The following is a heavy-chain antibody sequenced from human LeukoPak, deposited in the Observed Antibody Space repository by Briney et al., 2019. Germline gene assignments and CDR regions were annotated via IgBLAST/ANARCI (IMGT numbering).Heavy chain of an antibody. D-gene: IGHD3-22*01. J-gene: IGHJ4*02. Sequence: SETLSLTCTVSGGSIGSYYWSWIRQPPGKGLEWIGYIYYSGSTNYNPSLKSRVTISVDTSKNQFSLKLSSVTAADTAVYYCARAITMIVVDWGQGTLVTVSS. CDR2: IYYSGST. CDR3: ARAITMIVVD. V-gene: IGHV4-59*01. CDR1: GGSIGSYY.